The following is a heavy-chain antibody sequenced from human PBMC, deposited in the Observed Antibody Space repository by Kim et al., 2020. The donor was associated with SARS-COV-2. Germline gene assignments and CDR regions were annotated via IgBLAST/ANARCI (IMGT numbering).Heavy chain of an antibody. CDR2: INPNSGGT. CDR1: GYTFTGYY. CDR3: ARELAQGGDYGNYYYGMDV. V-gene: IGHV1-2*02. J-gene: IGHJ6*02. Sequence: ASVKVSCKASGYTFTGYYMHWVRQAPGQGLEWMGWINPNSGGTNYAQKFQGRVTMTRDTSISTAYMELSRLRSDDTAVYYCARELAQGGDYGNYYYGMDVWGQGTTVTVSS. D-gene: IGHD4-17*01.